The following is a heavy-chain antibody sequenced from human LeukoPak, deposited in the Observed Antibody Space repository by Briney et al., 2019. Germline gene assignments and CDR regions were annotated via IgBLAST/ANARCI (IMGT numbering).Heavy chain of an antibody. V-gene: IGHV1-69*05. CDR1: GGTFSSYA. CDR3: ARTVWGHYYDSSGYYGY. D-gene: IGHD3-22*01. J-gene: IGHJ4*02. CDR2: NIPIFGTA. Sequence: ASVKVSCKASGGTFSSYAISWVRQAPGQGLERMGGNIPIFGTANYAQKFQGRVTITTDESTSTAYMELSSLRSEDTAVYYCARTVWGHYYDSSGYYGYWGQGTLVTVSS.